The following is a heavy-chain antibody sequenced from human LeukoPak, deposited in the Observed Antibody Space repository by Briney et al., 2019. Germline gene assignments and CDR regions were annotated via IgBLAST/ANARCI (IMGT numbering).Heavy chain of an antibody. CDR3: ARVLGRSDAFDI. V-gene: IGHV4-59*01. CDR2: IYYSGST. J-gene: IGHJ3*02. CDR1: GGSISSYY. Sequence: PSETLSLTCTVSGGSISSYYWSWIRQPPGKGLEWIGYIYYSGSTNYNPSLKSRVTISVDTSKNQFSLKLSSVTAADTAVYYCARVLGRSDAFDIWGQGTMVTVPS. D-gene: IGHD2/OR15-2a*01.